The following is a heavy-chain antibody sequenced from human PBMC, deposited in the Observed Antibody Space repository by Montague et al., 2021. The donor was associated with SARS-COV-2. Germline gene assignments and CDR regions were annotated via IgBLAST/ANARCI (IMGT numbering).Heavy chain of an antibody. CDR1: GDSVSSNRAS. CDR3: ARTTALAASADGLDV. V-gene: IGHV6-1*01. D-gene: IGHD1-1*01. J-gene: IGHJ3*01. CDR2: TYYRSKWFN. Sequence: CAISGDSVSSNRASWNWIRQSPSRGLEWLGRTYYRSKWFNDYSVSVSGRITIDPDTSKNVFSLHLRSVTPEDTAAYFCARTTALAASADGLDVWGPGTLISVSS.